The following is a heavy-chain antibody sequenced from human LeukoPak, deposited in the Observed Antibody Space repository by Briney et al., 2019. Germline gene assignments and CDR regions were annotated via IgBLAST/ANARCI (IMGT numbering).Heavy chain of an antibody. CDR3: ARDPTTVVTPRAFDI. Sequence: SETLSLTCAVSGGSISSSNWWSWVRQPPGKGLEWIGEIYHSGSTNYNPSLKSRVTISVDKSKNQFSLKLSSVTAADTAVYYCARDPTTVVTPRAFDIWGQGTMVTVSS. CDR2: IYHSGST. D-gene: IGHD4-23*01. J-gene: IGHJ3*02. V-gene: IGHV4-4*02. CDR1: GGSISSSNW.